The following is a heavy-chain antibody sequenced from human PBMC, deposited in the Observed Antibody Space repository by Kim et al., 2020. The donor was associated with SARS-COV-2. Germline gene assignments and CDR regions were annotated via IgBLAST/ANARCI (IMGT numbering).Heavy chain of an antibody. V-gene: IGHV3-66*02. Sequence: GGSLRLSCAASGFTVSSNYMSWVRQAPGKGLEWVSVIYSGGSTYYADSVKGRFTISRDNSKNTLYLQMNSLRAEDTAVYYCARGRAGRWFGEIYGMDVWGQGTTVTVSS. J-gene: IGHJ6*02. CDR3: ARGRAGRWFGEIYGMDV. CDR1: GFTVSSNY. D-gene: IGHD3-10*01. CDR2: IYSGGST.